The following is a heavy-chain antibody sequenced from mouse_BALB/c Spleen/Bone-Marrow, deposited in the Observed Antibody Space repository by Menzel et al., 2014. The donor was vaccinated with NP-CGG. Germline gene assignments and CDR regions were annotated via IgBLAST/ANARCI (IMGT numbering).Heavy chain of an antibody. V-gene: IGHV1-9*01. CDR2: ILPGSGST. CDR1: GYTFSSYW. Sequence: VQLQESGAELMKPGASVKISCKATGYTFSSYWIEWVKQRPGHGLEWIGEILPGSGSTNYNEKFKSKATLTVDTSSSTAYMQLSSLTSEDSAVYYCVRGELLAYWGQGTTLTVSS. CDR3: VRGELLAY. J-gene: IGHJ2*01.